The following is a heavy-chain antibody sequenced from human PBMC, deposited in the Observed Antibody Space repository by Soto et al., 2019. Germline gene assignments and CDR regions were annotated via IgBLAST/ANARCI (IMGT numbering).Heavy chain of an antibody. CDR2: IYWNDDE. J-gene: IGHJ5*02. Sequence: QITLKESGPTLVKPTQTLTLTCSFSGFSLDDVGESVGWVRQPPGEALEWLALIYWNDDERYNPSLKSRLTVTKDTSKNQVVLTMTNVDPLDTATYHCAHERGCCCSRGSWGQGTLVTVSS. D-gene: IGHD3-10*01. V-gene: IGHV2-5*01. CDR3: AHERGCCCSRGS. CDR1: GFSLDDVGES.